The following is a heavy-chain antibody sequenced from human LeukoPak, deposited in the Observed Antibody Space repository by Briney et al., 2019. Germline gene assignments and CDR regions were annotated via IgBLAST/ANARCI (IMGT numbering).Heavy chain of an antibody. J-gene: IGHJ2*01. CDR3: AKDRGMTTAFGYFDL. CDR1: GFTFSSYG. CDR2: ISYDGSNK. V-gene: IGHV3-30*18. Sequence: GGSLRLSCAASGFTFSSYGMHWVRQAPGKGLEWVAVISYDGSNKYYADSVKGRFTISRDNSKNTLYLQMNSLRAEDTAVYYCAKDRGMTTAFGYFDLWGRGTLVTVSS. D-gene: IGHD4-17*01.